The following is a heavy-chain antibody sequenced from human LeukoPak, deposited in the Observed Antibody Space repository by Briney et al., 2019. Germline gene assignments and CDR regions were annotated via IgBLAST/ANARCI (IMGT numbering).Heavy chain of an antibody. CDR3: ARDFGGYFDY. Sequence: PSETLSLTCTVSGGSISSSYWSWIRQPPGKGLEWIGYIYYSGSTNYNPSLKSRVTMSVDTSKNQFSLRLSSVAAADTAVYYCARDFGGYFDYWGQGTLVTVSS. CDR1: GGSISSSY. J-gene: IGHJ4*02. D-gene: IGHD3-10*01. CDR2: IYYSGST. V-gene: IGHV4-59*01.